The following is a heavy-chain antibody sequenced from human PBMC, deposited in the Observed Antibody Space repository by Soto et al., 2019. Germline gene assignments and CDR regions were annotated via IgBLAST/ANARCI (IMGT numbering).Heavy chain of an antibody. CDR3: ARQVYTVVTPMDF. D-gene: IGHD2-21*02. Sequence: PGGSLRLSCVASGFTFSAYSMNWVRQAPGKGLEWLSYISGDRAYIYYADSVRGRFTLSRDNAENSLYLQMDNLRDEDTALYYCARQVYTVVTPMDFWGQGTLVTVSS. CDR2: ISGDRAYI. J-gene: IGHJ4*02. CDR1: GFTFSAYS. V-gene: IGHV3-48*02.